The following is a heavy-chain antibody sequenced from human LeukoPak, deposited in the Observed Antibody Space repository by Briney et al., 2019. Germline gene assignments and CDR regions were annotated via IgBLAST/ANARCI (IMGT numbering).Heavy chain of an antibody. V-gene: IGHV3-30*04. CDR3: ARGRESGITMIVVVIAYYYYYMDV. CDR1: GFTFSSYA. J-gene: IGHJ6*03. Sequence: GGSLRLSCAASGFTFSSYAMHWVRQAPGKGLEWVAVISYDGSNKYYADSVKGRFTISRDNSKNTLYLQMNSLRAEDTAVYYCARGRESGITMIVVVIAYYYYYMDVWGKGTTVTVSS. CDR2: ISYDGSNK. D-gene: IGHD3-22*01.